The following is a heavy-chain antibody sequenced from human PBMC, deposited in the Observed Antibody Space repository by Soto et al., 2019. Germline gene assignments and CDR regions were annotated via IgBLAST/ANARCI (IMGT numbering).Heavy chain of an antibody. CDR2: IYWNDDQ. J-gene: IGHJ4*02. CDR3: THRSPAYGHDF. CDR1: DFLLTTRGVG. Sequence: SGPTLVNPTQTLTLTCNFSDFLLTTRGVGVGWIRQPPGKALEWVALIYWNDDQRYNPSLKSRLTVTKHTSKNHVVLTMTNVDPLDTATYYCTHRSPAYGHDFWGPGTLVTVSS. V-gene: IGHV2-5*01. D-gene: IGHD3-10*01.